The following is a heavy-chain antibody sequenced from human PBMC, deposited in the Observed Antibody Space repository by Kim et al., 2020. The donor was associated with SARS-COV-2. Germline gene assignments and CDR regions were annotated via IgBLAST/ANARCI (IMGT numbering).Heavy chain of an antibody. CDR3: ARHLAGFNYYYYGMDV. D-gene: IGHD6-13*01. J-gene: IGHJ6*02. Sequence: GESLKISCKGSGSSFTSYWIAWVRQMPGKGLEWMGIIYPGDSDTRSSPSFQGQVTISADKSISTAYLQWSSLKASDTAMYYCARHLAGFNYYYYGMDVWGQGTTVTVSS. CDR1: GSSFTSYW. V-gene: IGHV5-51*01. CDR2: IYPGDSDT.